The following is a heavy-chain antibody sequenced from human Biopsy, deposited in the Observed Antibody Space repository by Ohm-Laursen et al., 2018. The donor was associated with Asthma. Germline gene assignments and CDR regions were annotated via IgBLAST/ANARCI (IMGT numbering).Heavy chain of an antibody. D-gene: IGHD3-10*01. V-gene: IGHV1-18*01. CDR1: GYTFNSAG. J-gene: IGHJ6*02. Sequence: ASVKVSCKTSGYTFNSAGITWVRQAPGQGLAWMGWISVYNGNTKVAQKLQDRVTMITDTSTSTAYMELRCLRSDDTAVYFCARAVDYSHYYGIDVWGQGTTVTVS. CDR3: ARAVDYSHYYGIDV. CDR2: ISVYNGNT.